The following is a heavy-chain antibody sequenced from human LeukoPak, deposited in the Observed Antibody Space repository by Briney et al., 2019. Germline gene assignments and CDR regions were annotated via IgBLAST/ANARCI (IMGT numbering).Heavy chain of an antibody. CDR2: IYYSGST. V-gene: IGHV4-61*05. CDR3: ARVGTGIRSPYHFDY. CDR1: GGSISSSSYY. Sequence: PPETLSLTCTVSGGSISSSSYYWGWIRQPPGKGLEWVGYIYYSGSTNYNSSLKSRVTISIDTSKHQLSLKLNSVTAADTAVYYCARVGTGIRSPYHFDYWGQGTLVTVSS. D-gene: IGHD6-6*01. J-gene: IGHJ4*02.